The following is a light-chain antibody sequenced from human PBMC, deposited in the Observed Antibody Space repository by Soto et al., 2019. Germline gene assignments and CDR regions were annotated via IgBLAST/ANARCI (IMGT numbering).Light chain of an antibody. Sequence: DIQMTQSPSSLSASVGDRVTISCRASQAIRNSLAWYQQKPGKVPKLLIYAASTLQSGVPSRFSGSGSGTDFTLTISSLQPEDVATYYCQKYFSAPWTFGQGTKVEIK. V-gene: IGKV1-27*01. J-gene: IGKJ1*01. CDR2: AAS. CDR1: QAIRNS. CDR3: QKYFSAPWT.